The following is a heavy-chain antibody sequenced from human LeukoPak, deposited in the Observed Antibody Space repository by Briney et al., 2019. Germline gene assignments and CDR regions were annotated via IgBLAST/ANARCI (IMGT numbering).Heavy chain of an antibody. CDR1: GFTFSNAW. D-gene: IGHD1-1*01. V-gene: IGHV3-15*01. J-gene: IGHJ4*02. CDR2: IKSKTDGGTT. Sequence: GGSLGLFCAASGFTFSNAWMSWVRQAPGKGLEWVGRIKSKTDGGTTDYAAPVKDRFTISRDDSKHTLYLQMNSVKTEATAVYYCAPRADDGVKGYCGQGTLVTASS. CDR3: APRADDGVKGY.